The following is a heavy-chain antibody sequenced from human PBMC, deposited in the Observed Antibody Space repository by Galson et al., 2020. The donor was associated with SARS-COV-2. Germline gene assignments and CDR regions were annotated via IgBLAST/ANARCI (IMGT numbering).Heavy chain of an antibody. CDR2: INHSGST. CDR1: GGSFSGYY. D-gene: IGHD3-10*01. Sequence: SETLSLTCAVYGGSFSGYYWSWIRQPPGKGLEWIGEINHSGSTNYNPSLKSRVTISVDTSKNQFSLKLSSVTAADTAVYYCARGRVGYRSGIGAYYYYGMDVWGQGTTVTVSS. CDR3: ARGRVGYRSGIGAYYYYGMDV. J-gene: IGHJ6*02. V-gene: IGHV4-34*01.